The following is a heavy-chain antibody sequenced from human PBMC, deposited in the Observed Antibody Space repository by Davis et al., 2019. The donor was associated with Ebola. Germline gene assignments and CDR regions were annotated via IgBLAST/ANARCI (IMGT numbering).Heavy chain of an antibody. Sequence: GESLKISCAASGFTFSSYGMHWVRQAPGKGLEWVAVISYDGSNKNYADSVKGRFTISRDNSKNTLYLQMNSLRAEDTATYYCARYCSWTDCSYFDYWGQGTLSPSPQ. V-gene: IGHV3-30*03. CDR2: ISYDGSNK. D-gene: IGHD2-21*01. CDR3: ARYCSWTDCSYFDY. CDR1: GFTFSSYG. J-gene: IGHJ4*02.